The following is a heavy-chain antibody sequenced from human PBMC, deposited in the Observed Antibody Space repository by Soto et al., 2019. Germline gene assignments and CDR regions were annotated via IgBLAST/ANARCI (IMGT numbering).Heavy chain of an antibody. CDR3: ARHVFYYKWFDP. CDR2: MYYSGST. V-gene: IGHV4-39*01. J-gene: IGHJ5*02. D-gene: IGHD3-10*01. Sequence: PSETLSLTCTVSGGSISSSSYYWGWIRQPPGKGLEWIGSMYYSGSTYYNPSLKSRVTISVDTSENQFSLKLYSVTAADTALYYCARHVFYYKWFDPWGQGTLVTVSS. CDR1: GGSISSSSYY.